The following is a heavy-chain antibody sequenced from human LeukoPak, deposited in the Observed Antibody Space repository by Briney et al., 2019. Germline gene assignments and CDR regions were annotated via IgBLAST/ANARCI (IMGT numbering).Heavy chain of an antibody. CDR2: IIPIFGTA. J-gene: IGHJ6*03. CDR1: GDTFSNNA. D-gene: IGHD5-24*01. V-gene: IGHV1-69*05. CDR3: ASCRDGYNYPMDV. Sequence: ASVKVSCKASGDTFSNNAINWVRQAPGQGLEWMGGIIPIFGTANYAQKFQGRVTITTDESTSTAYMELSSLRSEDTAVYYCASCRDGYNYPMDVWGKGTTVTVSS.